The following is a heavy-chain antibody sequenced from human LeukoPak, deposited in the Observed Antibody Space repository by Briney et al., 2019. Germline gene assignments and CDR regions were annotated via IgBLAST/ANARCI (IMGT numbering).Heavy chain of an antibody. J-gene: IGHJ3*02. CDR1: GFTFSNYG. V-gene: IGHV3-30*02. Sequence: GGSLRLSCAASGFTFSNYGMHWVRQAPGQGLEWVAFIRYDGSSKYYADSVKDRFTISRDNSKNTLYLQMNSLRTDDTAIYYCAKTLLSFNAFDIWGQGTMVTVSS. CDR2: IRYDGSSK. CDR3: AKTLLSFNAFDI. D-gene: IGHD2-15*01.